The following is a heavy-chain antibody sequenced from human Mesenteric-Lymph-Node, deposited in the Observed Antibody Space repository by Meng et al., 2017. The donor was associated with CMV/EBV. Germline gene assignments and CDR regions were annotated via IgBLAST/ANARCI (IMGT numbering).Heavy chain of an antibody. CDR1: GCTFSSYA. J-gene: IGHJ4*02. CDR3: ARVFQGSGSYFDY. Sequence: KASGCTFSSYAISWVRQAPGQGLEWMGGIIPIFGTANYAQKFQGRVTITADESTSTAYMELSSLRSEDTAVYYCARVFQGSGSYFDYWGQGTLVTVSS. V-gene: IGHV1-69*01. D-gene: IGHD3-10*01. CDR2: IIPIFGTA.